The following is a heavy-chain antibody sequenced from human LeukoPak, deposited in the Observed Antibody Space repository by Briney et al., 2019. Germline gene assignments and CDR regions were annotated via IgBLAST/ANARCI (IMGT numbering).Heavy chain of an antibody. V-gene: IGHV3-33*01. CDR1: GFTFSSYG. J-gene: IGHJ4*02. Sequence: PGRSLRLSCAASGFTFSSYGMHWVRQAPGKGLEWVAVIWCDGSNKYYADSVKGRFTISRDNSKNTLYLQMNSLRAEDTAVYYCARDDYSGSYSYWGQGTLVTVSS. D-gene: IGHD1-26*01. CDR2: IWCDGSNK. CDR3: ARDDYSGSYSY.